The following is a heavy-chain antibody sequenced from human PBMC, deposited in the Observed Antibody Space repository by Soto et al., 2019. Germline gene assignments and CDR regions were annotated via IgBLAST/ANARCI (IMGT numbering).Heavy chain of an antibody. Sequence: ETLSLTCTVSGGTISSWYWSWIRQPPGKGLEWIGYIYYSGSTNYNPSLKSRVTISVDTSKNQFSLKLSSVTAADTAVYYCARALRIAAAGTEWFDPWGQGTLVTVSS. CDR2: IYYSGST. CDR1: GGTISSWY. D-gene: IGHD6-13*01. J-gene: IGHJ5*02. V-gene: IGHV4-59*01. CDR3: ARALRIAAAGTEWFDP.